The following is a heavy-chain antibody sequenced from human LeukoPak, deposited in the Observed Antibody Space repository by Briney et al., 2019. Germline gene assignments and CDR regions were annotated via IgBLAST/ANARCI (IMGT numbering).Heavy chain of an antibody. Sequence: GGSLRLSCVASGFTFSNHRMSWVRQAPGKGLEWVADIKQDGSEQNYVDSVKGRFSISRDNARDTLYLQMNSLRTEDMAVYYCAFNNDYYFDHWGQGTLVTVSS. CDR1: GFTFSNHR. J-gene: IGHJ4*02. CDR3: AFNNDYYFDH. V-gene: IGHV3-7*01. D-gene: IGHD1/OR15-1a*01. CDR2: IKQDGSEQ.